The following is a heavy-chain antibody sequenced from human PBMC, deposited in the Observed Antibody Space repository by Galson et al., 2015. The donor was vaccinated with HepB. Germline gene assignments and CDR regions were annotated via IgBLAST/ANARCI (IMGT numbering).Heavy chain of an antibody. D-gene: IGHD3-3*01. J-gene: IGHJ4*02. CDR3: VRGWSGYF. CDR1: GFSFSSYS. CDR2: VMQDANDR. V-gene: IGHV3-7*04. Sequence: SGAEVKKPGESLKISCAASGFSFSSYSMSWVRQAPGKGLEWVANVMQDANDRHYVNSVKGRFTISRDNAKNSVFLQMNNLRADDTALYYCVRGWSGYFGGQGTLVTVSS.